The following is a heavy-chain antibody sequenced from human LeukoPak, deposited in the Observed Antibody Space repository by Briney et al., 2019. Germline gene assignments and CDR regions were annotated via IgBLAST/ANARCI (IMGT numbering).Heavy chain of an antibody. CDR2: INPSGGST. CDR1: GYTFTIYY. CDR3: ARVSKSNSPDGYYDFWSGYFGMDYYYYMDV. J-gene: IGHJ6*03. D-gene: IGHD3-3*01. V-gene: IGHV1-46*01. Sequence: ASVKVSCKASGYTFTIYYMHWVRQAPGQGLEWMGIINPSGGSTSYAQKFQGRVTMTRDTSTSTVYMELSSLRSEDTAVYYCARVSKSNSPDGYYDFWSGYFGMDYYYYMDVWGKGTTVTVSS.